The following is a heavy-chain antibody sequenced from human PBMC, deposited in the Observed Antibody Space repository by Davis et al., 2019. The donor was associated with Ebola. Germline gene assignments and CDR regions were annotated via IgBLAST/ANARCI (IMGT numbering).Heavy chain of an antibody. CDR2: INAGNGNT. J-gene: IGHJ4*02. V-gene: IGHV1-3*01. D-gene: IGHD1-26*01. CDR3: ARGARGSYFFDY. Sequence: ASVKVSCKASGYTFTSYAMHWVRQAPGQRLEWMGWINAGNGNTKYSQKFQGRVTITRDTSASTAYMELSSLRSEDTAVYYCARGARGSYFFDYWGQGTLVTVSS. CDR1: GYTFTSYA.